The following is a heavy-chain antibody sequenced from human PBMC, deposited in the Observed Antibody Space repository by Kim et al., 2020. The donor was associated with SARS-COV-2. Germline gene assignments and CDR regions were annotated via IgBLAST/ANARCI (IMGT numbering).Heavy chain of an antibody. V-gene: IGHV4-4*02. J-gene: IGHJ4*02. CDR1: GGSISSSNW. CDR3: ARDGRYDILTGYSSAFDY. D-gene: IGHD3-9*01. Sequence: SETLSLTCAVSGGSISSSNWWSWVRQPPGKGLEWIGEIYNSGSTNYNPSLKSRVTISVDKSKNQFSLKLSSVTAADTAVYYCARDGRYDILTGYSSAFDYWGQGTLVTVSS. CDR2: IYNSGST.